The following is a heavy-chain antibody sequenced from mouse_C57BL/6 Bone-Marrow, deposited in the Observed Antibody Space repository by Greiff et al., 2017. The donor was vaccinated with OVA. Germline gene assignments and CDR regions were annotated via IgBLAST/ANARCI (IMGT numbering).Heavy chain of an antibody. CDR2: IDPSDSET. Sequence: QVQLQQPGAELVRPGSSLKLSCKASGYTFTSYWMHWVKQRPIQGLEWIGNIDPSDSETHYNQKFKDKATLTVDKSSSTAYMQLSSLTSEDSAVYYCARSGDYYAMDYWGQGTSVTVSS. CDR1: GYTFTSYW. J-gene: IGHJ4*01. V-gene: IGHV1-52*01. CDR3: ARSGDYYAMDY. D-gene: IGHD3-1*01.